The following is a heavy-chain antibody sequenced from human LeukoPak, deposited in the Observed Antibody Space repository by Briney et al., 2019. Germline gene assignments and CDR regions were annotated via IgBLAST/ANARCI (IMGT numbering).Heavy chain of an antibody. CDR2: VSASGAI. V-gene: IGHV4-4*07. D-gene: IGHD2-21*01. J-gene: IGHJ3*02. Sequence: SETLSLTCSVSGVSVGSHFWSWVRQPAGKALAWIERVSASGAISSNPSLTSRVTMPLDTSMNQLSLKLTSVTAADTAVYFSAIAYCECDCTAGGAFDIWGQGTMVTVSS. CDR1: GVSVGSHF. CDR3: AIAYCECDCTAGGAFDI.